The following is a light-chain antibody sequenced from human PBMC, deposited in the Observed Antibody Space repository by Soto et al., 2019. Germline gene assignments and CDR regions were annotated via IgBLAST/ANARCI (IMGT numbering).Light chain of an antibody. CDR1: SSDVGNYNL. CDR3: CSYAGSNTYV. CDR2: EGS. J-gene: IGLJ1*01. Sequence: QSALTQPASVSGSPGQSFTISCSGTSSDVGNYNLVSWYQHHPGKAPKLLIYEGSKRPSAVSNRFSGSKSGNTASLTISGLQAEDEADYYCCSYAGSNTYVFGTGTKLTVL. V-gene: IGLV2-23*01.